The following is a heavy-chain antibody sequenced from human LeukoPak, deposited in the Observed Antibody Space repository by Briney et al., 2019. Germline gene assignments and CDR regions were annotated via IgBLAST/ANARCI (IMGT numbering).Heavy chain of an antibody. CDR1: GGSIASSSFF. J-gene: IGHJ4*02. V-gene: IGHV4-39*01. CDR2: INYSGST. CDR3: ARLRVEWLVRGTIDY. Sequence: PSETLSLTCTVSGGSIASSSFFWGWIRQPPGKGLEWIGSINYSGSTYYNPSLNTRVAISVDSSRNHLSVNLRSVTVADTAVYYCARLRVEWLVRGTIDYWGQGDQLIVSS. D-gene: IGHD6-19*01.